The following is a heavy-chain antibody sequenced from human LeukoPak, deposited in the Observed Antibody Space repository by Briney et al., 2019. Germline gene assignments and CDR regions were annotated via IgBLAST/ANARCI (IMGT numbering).Heavy chain of an antibody. CDR3: ARPSSGLQLLGY. J-gene: IGHJ4*02. Sequence: PGRSLRLPCAASGFTFSSCGMHWVRQAPGKGLEWVAVIWYDGSNKYYADSVKGRFTISRDNSKNTLYLQMNSLRAEDTAVYYCARPSSGLQLLGYWGQGTLVTVSS. V-gene: IGHV3-33*01. CDR1: GFTFSSCG. CDR2: IWYDGSNK. D-gene: IGHD5-24*01.